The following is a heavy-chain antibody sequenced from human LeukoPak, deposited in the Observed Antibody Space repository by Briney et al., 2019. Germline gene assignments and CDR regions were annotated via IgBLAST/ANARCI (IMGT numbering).Heavy chain of an antibody. D-gene: IGHD5-18*01. J-gene: IGHJ4*02. Sequence: SETLSLTCTVSGGSISSGGYYWSWIRQHPGKGLEWIGYIYYSGSTYYNPSLKSRVTISVDTSKNQLSLNLTSVTAADTAVYSCARLPGSSHGYYFDYWGQGTLVTVSS. CDR1: GGSISSGGYY. V-gene: IGHV4-31*03. CDR2: IYYSGST. CDR3: ARLPGSSHGYYFDY.